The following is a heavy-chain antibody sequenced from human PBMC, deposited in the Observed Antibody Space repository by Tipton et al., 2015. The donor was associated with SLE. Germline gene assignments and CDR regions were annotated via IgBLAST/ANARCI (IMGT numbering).Heavy chain of an antibody. V-gene: IGHV4-39*07. CDR1: GGSISSGAYC. CDR2: ICNSGHT. D-gene: IGHD6-19*01. Sequence: LRLSCTVSGGSISSGAYCWDWIRQPPGEGLGWIGTICNSGHTYYKSSLESRVSISVDTSRNHFSLNLRSVTAADTAVYWCARDGSASTGCDYWGPGTLGTGSS. CDR3: ARDGSASTGCDY. J-gene: IGHJ4*02.